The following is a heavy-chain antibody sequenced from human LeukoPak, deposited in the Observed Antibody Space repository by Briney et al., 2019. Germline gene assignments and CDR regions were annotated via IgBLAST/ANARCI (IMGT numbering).Heavy chain of an antibody. D-gene: IGHD5-12*01. CDR2: FDPEDGET. V-gene: IGHV1-24*01. J-gene: IGHJ4*02. CDR3: ATDRGYSGYDLFDY. CDR1: GYTLTGLS. Sequence: GASVKVSCKVSGYTLTGLSMHWVRQAPGKGLEWMGGFDPEDGETIYAQKFQGRVTMTEDTSTDTAYMELSSLRSEDTAVYYCATDRGYSGYDLFDYWGQGTLVTASS.